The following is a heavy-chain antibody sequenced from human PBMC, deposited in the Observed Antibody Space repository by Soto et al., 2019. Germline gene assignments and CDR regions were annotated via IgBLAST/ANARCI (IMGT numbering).Heavy chain of an antibody. CDR2: IIPIFGTA. CDR1: GGTFSSYA. V-gene: IGHV1-69*13. Sequence: SVKVSCKASGGTFSSYAISWVRQAPGQGLEWMGGIIPIFGTANYAQKFQGRVTITADESTSTAYMELSSLRSEDTAVYYCARDSPTNGLPYHGVKGMDVWGQGTTVPVSS. J-gene: IGHJ6*02. D-gene: IGHD2-2*01. CDR3: ARDSPTNGLPYHGVKGMDV.